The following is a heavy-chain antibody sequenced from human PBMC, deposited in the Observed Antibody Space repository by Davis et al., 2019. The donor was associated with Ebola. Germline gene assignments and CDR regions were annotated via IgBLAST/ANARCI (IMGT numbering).Heavy chain of an antibody. CDR1: GGSISSGGYY. V-gene: IGHV4-31*03. CDR2: IYYSGST. J-gene: IGHJ5*02. D-gene: IGHD4-17*01. Sequence: SETLSLTCTVSGGSISSGGYYWSWIRQHPGKGLEWIGYIYYSGSTYYNPSLKSRVTISVDTSKNQFSLKLSSVTAADTAVYYCARVLTTVTTGWFDPWGQGTLVTVSS. CDR3: ARVLTTVTTGWFDP.